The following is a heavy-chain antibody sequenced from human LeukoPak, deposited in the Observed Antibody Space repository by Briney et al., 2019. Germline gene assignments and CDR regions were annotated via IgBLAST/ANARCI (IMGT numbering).Heavy chain of an antibody. V-gene: IGHV3-48*03. CDR1: GFTFSSYE. J-gene: IGHJ6*04. D-gene: IGHD3-16*01. Sequence: GGSLRLSCAASGFTFSSYEMNWVRQAPGKGLEWVSYISSSGTAIYYADSVKGRFTISRDNAKDSLYLQMNSLRAEDTAVYFCAKSTRAVMAMMDVWGKGTTVTVSS. CDR2: ISSSGTAI. CDR3: AKSTRAVMAMMDV.